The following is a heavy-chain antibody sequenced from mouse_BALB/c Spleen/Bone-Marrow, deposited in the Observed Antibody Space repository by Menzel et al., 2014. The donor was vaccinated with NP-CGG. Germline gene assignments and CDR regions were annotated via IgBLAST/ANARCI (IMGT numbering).Heavy chain of an antibody. CDR1: GFTFSSYA. CDR2: ISSGGST. CDR3: AREGGATAHCYAMDY. D-gene: IGHD1-2*01. J-gene: IGHJ4*01. Sequence: EVQGVESGGGLVKPGGSLKLSCAASGFTFSSYAMPWVRQTPEKRLEWVASISSGGSTYYPDSVKGRFTISRDNARNIRYVQMRRLRSEDTAMYYCAREGGATAHCYAMDYWGQGTSVTVSS. V-gene: IGHV5-6-5*01.